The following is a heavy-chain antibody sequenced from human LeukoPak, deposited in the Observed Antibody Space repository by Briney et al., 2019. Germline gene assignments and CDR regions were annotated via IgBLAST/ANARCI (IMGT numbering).Heavy chain of an antibody. Sequence: SQTLSLTCTVSGGSISSGDYYWSWIRQPPGKGLEWIGYIHHSGSTYYYNPSLKSRVTMSVDTSKNQFSLKLSSVTAADTAVYYCASPRRYDAFDIWGQGTMVTVSS. V-gene: IGHV4-30-4*01. CDR2: IHHSGSTY. D-gene: IGHD5-24*01. J-gene: IGHJ3*02. CDR3: ASPRRYDAFDI. CDR1: GGSISSGDYY.